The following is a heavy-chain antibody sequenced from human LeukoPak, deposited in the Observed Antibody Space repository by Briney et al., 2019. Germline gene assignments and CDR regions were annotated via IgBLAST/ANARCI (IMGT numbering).Heavy chain of an antibody. J-gene: IGHJ6*02. Sequence: SETLSLTCAVYGGSFSGYYWSWIRQPPGKGLEWIGEINHSGSTNYNPSLKSRVTISVDTSKNQFSLKLSSVTAADTAMYYCARGARDYGDYVDYYGMDVWGQGTTVTVSS. CDR1: GGSFSGYY. CDR2: INHSGST. CDR3: ARGARDYGDYVDYYGMDV. V-gene: IGHV4-34*01. D-gene: IGHD4-17*01.